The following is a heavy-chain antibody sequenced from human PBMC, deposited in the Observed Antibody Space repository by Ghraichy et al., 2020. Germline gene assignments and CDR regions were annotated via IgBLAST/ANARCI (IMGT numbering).Heavy chain of an antibody. CDR2: INHSGST. J-gene: IGHJ5*02. Sequence: SETLSLTCAVYGGSFSGYYWSWIRQPPGKGLEWIGEINHSGSTNYNPSLKSRVTISVDTSKNQFSLKLSSVTAADTAVYYCARAATMVRGVDPWGQGTLVTVSS. CDR3: ARAATMVRGVDP. V-gene: IGHV4-34*01. CDR1: GGSFSGYY. D-gene: IGHD3-10*01.